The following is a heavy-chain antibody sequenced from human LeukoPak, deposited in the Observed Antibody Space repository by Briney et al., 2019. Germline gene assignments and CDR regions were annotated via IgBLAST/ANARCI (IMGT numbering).Heavy chain of an antibody. CDR3: AKDKRLASGNSGIAVAGLRPPRLNFDY. CDR2: ISGSGGST. CDR1: GSTFSSYA. V-gene: IGHV3-23*01. D-gene: IGHD6-19*01. Sequence: PGGSLRLSCAASGSTFSSYAMSWVRQAPGKGLEWVSAISGSGGSTYYADSVKGRFTISRDNSKNTLYLQMNSLRAEDTAVYYCAKDKRLASGNSGIAVAGLRPPRLNFDYWGQGTLVTVSS. J-gene: IGHJ4*02.